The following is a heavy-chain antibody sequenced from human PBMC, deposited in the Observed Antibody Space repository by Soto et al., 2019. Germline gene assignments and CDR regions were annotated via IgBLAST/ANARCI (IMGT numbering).Heavy chain of an antibody. J-gene: IGHJ4*02. Sequence: SVNVSCKSSGGTFSSFAFSWVRQAPGEGLEWMGGLIVILGSTNYAQKFEGRVTITAXAXXSXAXMXVXXXXSEXTAVYFCAGGYYDSSGYSIDYWGQGTQVTVSS. CDR1: GGTFSSFA. CDR3: AGGYYDSSGYSIDY. V-gene: IGHV1-69*13. D-gene: IGHD3-22*01. CDR2: LIVILGST.